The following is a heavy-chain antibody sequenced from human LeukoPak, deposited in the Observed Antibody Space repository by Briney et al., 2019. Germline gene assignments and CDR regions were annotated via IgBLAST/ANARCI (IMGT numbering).Heavy chain of an antibody. CDR3: ARDYDILTGYYLFDY. D-gene: IGHD3-9*01. V-gene: IGHV3-74*01. CDR1: GFTFSSYW. Sequence: PGGSLRLSCAASGFTFSSYWMHWVRQAPGKGLVWDSRINSDGSSRTYADSVKGRFTISRDNAKNTLYLQMNSLRAEDTAVYYCARDYDILTGYYLFDYWGQGTLVTVSS. CDR2: INSDGSSR. J-gene: IGHJ4*02.